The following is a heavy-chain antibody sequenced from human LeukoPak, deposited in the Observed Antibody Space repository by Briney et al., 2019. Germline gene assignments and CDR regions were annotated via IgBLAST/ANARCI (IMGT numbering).Heavy chain of an antibody. CDR2: IKSKTDGGTA. Sequence: PGGSLRLSCAASGFTFSNAWMSWVRQAPGQGLEWVGRIKSKTDGGTADYAAPGKGRFTISRDDSKNTLYLQMNSLKTEDTAVYYCTTDRGLRYFDWLPLTHDAFDIWGQGTMVTVSS. CDR3: TTDRGLRYFDWLPLTHDAFDI. CDR1: GFTFSNAW. J-gene: IGHJ3*02. V-gene: IGHV3-15*01. D-gene: IGHD3-9*01.